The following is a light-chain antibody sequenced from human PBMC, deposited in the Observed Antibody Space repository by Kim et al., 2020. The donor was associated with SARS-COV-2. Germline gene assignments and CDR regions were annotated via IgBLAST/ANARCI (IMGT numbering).Light chain of an antibody. V-gene: IGLV2-14*03. CDR3: SSYTSSSTLV. J-gene: IGLJ2*01. CDR1: SSDVGGYNY. CDR2: DVS. Sequence: GQSITISYTGTSSDVGGYNYVSWYQQHPGKAPKLMIYDVSNRPSGVSNRFSGSKSGNTASLTISGLQAEDEADYYCSSYTSSSTLVFGGGTKLTVL.